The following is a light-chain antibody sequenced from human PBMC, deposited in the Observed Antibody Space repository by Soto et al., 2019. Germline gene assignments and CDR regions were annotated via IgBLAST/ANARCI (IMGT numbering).Light chain of an antibody. Sequence: QSVLTQPPSASGTPGQRVTISCSGSSANIGTNSVYWYHQLPGAAPKLLIYRNNQRPSAVPERFSGSKSGTSASLAISGLRPEDETDYYCVAWDDSLSAWVFGVGTKLTVL. CDR3: VAWDDSLSAWV. V-gene: IGLV1-47*01. J-gene: IGLJ3*02. CDR1: SANIGTNS. CDR2: RNN.